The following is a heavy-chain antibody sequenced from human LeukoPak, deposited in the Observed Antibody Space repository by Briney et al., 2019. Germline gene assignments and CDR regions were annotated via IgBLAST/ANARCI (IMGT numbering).Heavy chain of an antibody. D-gene: IGHD1-14*01. CDR1: GGTFSSYA. V-gene: IGHV1-69*01. CDR2: IIPIFGTA. J-gene: IGHJ6*02. CDR3: ARDTVEPEPPTGNYYYYYGMDV. Sequence: ASVTVSCKASGGTFSSYAISWVRQAPGQGLEWMGGIIPIFGTANYAQKFQGRVTTTADESTSTAYMELSSLRSEDTAVYYCARDTVEPEPPTGNYYYYYGMDVWGQGTTVTVSS.